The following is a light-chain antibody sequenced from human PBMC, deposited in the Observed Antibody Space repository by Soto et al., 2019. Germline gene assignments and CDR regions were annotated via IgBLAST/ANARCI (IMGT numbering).Light chain of an antibody. Sequence: DIVLTQSPATLSLSPGNRVTLSCRANERISHSLAWYQQRPGQAPRILIYDASFRATGIPERFSGSGSGTDFTLAVSSLETEDFAVYSCQLSQQRGSWPPIAFGQGTRLDLK. J-gene: IGKJ5*01. CDR3: QLSQQRGSWPPIA. CDR2: DAS. CDR1: ERISHS. V-gene: IGKV3-11*01.